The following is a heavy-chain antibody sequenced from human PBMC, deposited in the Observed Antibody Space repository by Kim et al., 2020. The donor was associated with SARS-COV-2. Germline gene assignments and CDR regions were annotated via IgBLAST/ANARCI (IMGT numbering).Heavy chain of an antibody. CDR3: ARVRGSSWHDAFDI. J-gene: IGHJ3*02. CDR1: GFTFSSYS. D-gene: IGHD6-13*01. CDR2: ISSSSSYI. Sequence: ESLKISCAASGFTFSSYSMNWVRQAPGKGLEWVSSISSSSSYIYYADSVKGRFTISRDNAKNSLYLQMNSLRAEDTAVYYCARVRGSSWHDAFDIWGQGTMVTVSS. V-gene: IGHV3-21*01.